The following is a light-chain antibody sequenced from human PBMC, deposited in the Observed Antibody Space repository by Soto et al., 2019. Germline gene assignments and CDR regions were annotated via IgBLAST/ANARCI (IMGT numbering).Light chain of an antibody. CDR1: QSVSSN. J-gene: IGKJ5*01. CDR2: DAS. CDR3: QQRSDWFT. Sequence: EILLTQSPATLSGSPGERATLSCRASQSVSSNLAWYQHKPGQAPRLLIYDASNRATGIPARFSGSASGTDFPLTISRLAPEDFGLYYCQQRSDWFTFGQGTRLEIK. V-gene: IGKV3-11*01.